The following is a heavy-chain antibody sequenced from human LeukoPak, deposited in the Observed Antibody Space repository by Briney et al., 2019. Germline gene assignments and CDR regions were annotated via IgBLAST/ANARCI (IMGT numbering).Heavy chain of an antibody. CDR3: ARSTSDYDYVWGSYRPYYFDY. CDR2: ISSRGSTI. D-gene: IGHD3-16*02. J-gene: IGHJ4*02. CDR1: GFTFSDYY. V-gene: IGHV3-11*04. Sequence: GGSLRLSCAASGFTFSDYYMSWIRQAPGKGLEWVSYISSRGSTINYADSVKGRFTISRDNAKKSLYLQMNSLRAEDTAVYYCARSTSDYDYVWGSYRPYYFDYWGQGTLVTVSS.